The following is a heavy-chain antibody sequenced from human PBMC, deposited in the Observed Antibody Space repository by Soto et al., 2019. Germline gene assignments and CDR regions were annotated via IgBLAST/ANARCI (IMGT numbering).Heavy chain of an antibody. J-gene: IGHJ6*03. CDR3: ARGGSYYYYYMDV. CDR1: GFTFSSYG. D-gene: IGHD2-15*01. V-gene: IGHV3-33*01. CDR2: IWYDGSNK. Sequence: GGSLRLSCAASGFTFSSYGMHWVRQAPGKGLEWVAVIWYDGSNKYYADSVKGRFTISRDNSKNTLYLQMNSLSAEDTAVYYCARGGSYYYYYMDVWGKGTTVTVSS.